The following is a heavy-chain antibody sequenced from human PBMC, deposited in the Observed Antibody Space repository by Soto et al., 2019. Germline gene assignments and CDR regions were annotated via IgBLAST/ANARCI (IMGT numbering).Heavy chain of an antibody. CDR3: ATDVLLWFGESQTRQDY. D-gene: IGHD3-10*01. CDR1: GYTLTELS. V-gene: IGHV1-24*01. Sequence: ASVKVSCKVSGYTLTELSMHWVRQAPGKGLEWMGGFDPEDGETIYAQKFQGRVTMTEDTSTDTAYMELSSLRSEDTAVYYCATDVLLWFGESQTRQDYWGQGTLVTVSS. J-gene: IGHJ4*02. CDR2: FDPEDGET.